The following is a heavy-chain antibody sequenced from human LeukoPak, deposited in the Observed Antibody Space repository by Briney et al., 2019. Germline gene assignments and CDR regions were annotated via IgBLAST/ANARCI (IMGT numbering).Heavy chain of an antibody. CDR1: GYSISTGYY. Sequence: SETLSLTCTVSGYSISTGYYWGWIRQPPGKGLEWIGDFYHSGKTYYNPSLKSRLTISVDTSRNQFSLTVRSVTAADTAVYYCARVRYFDSSGYYYDFDPRGQGTLVTVSS. CDR3: ARVRYFDSSGYYYDFDP. CDR2: FYHSGKT. J-gene: IGHJ5*02. V-gene: IGHV4-38-2*02. D-gene: IGHD3-22*01.